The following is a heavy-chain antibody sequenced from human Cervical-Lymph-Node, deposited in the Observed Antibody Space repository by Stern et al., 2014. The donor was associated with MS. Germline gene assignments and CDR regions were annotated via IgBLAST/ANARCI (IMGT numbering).Heavy chain of an antibody. J-gene: IGHJ5*02. CDR2: IYPGASKT. CDR3: ARLVNFNYFDP. Sequence: VQLVESGAEVKKPGESVKISCKGSGYPFAFYWIAWVRQMPGQRLEWMGIIYPGASKTTYSPSFEGQVTFSADESISTAYLHGNSLKASDTAIYYCARLVNFNYFDPWGQGTLVTVSS. V-gene: IGHV5-51*01. D-gene: IGHD3-22*01. CDR1: GYPFAFYW.